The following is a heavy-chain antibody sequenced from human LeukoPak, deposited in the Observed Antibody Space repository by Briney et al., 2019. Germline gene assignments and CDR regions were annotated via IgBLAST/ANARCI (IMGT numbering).Heavy chain of an antibody. V-gene: IGHV4-59*01. Sequence: SETLSLTCPVSGGSISSYYWSWIRQPPGKGLEWIGYISYSGSTNYNPSLKSRVTISVDTSKNQFSLKLSSVTAADTAVYYCASTGRIAAAGTLIDYWGQGTLVTVSS. J-gene: IGHJ4*02. CDR1: GGSISSYY. CDR3: ASTGRIAAAGTLIDY. D-gene: IGHD6-13*01. CDR2: ISYSGST.